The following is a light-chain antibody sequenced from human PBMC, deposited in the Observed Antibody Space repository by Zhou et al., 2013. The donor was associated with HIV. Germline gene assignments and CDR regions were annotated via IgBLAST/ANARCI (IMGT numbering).Light chain of an antibody. CDR2: GAS. V-gene: IGKV3-15*01. J-gene: IGKJ2*04. CDR3: QQYNNWCS. Sequence: EIVLTQSPGTLSLSPGERATLSCRASQSVSSYLAWYQQKPGQAPRLLIYGASTRATGIPARFSGSGSGTEFTLTISSLQAEDFAIYYCQQYNNWCSFGQGTKLEIK. CDR1: QSVSSY.